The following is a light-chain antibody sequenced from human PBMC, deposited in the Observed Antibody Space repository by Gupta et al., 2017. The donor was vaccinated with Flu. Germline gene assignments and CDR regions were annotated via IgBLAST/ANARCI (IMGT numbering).Light chain of an antibody. Sequence: SYALTQPPSVSVSPGQLARITCSGDALSKKFAYWYQKKSGQDPVMVISRDTERPSGIPERFSGSTSGTIVTLTIGGAQSDDEADYFGLSADRSGTDVVSGGGTRLTVL. V-gene: IGLV3-16*01. CDR3: LSADRSGTDVV. CDR1: ALSKKF. J-gene: IGLJ2*01. CDR2: RDT.